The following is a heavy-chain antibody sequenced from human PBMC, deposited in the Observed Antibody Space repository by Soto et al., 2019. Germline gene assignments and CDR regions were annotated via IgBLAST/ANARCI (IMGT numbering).Heavy chain of an antibody. CDR2: MNPKSGGA. Sequence: ASVKVSCKTSGYTFTDYYTHWVRQAPGQGLEWMGWMNPKSGGAYFAQKFQGWVTMTRDTSISTAYMELSRLRSDDTAVYYCARAGGQWLENYYYYYGMDVWGQGTTVTVSS. J-gene: IGHJ6*02. CDR1: GYTFTDYY. V-gene: IGHV1-2*04. CDR3: ARAGGQWLENYYYYYGMDV. D-gene: IGHD6-19*01.